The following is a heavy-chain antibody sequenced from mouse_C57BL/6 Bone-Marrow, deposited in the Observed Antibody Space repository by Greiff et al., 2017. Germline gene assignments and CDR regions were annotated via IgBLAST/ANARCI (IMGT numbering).Heavy chain of an antibody. J-gene: IGHJ3*01. CDR3: AREGGWLLAWFAY. Sequence: QVQLQQSGAELARPGASVKLSCKASGYTFTSYGISWVKQRTGQGLEWIGEIYPRSGNTYYNEKFKGKATLPADKSSSTAYMELRSLTSEDSAVYFGAREGGWLLAWFAYWGQGTLVTVSA. CDR2: IYPRSGNT. V-gene: IGHV1-81*01. CDR1: GYTFTSYG. D-gene: IGHD2-3*01.